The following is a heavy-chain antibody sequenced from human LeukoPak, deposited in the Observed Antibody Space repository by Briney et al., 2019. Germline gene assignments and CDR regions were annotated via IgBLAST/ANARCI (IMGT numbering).Heavy chain of an antibody. Sequence: GASVKVSCTTSGYTFTGYYMHWMRQAPGQGLEWMGWINLNSGGTNYAQKFQGRVIMTRDTSTSTAYMELNRLRFDDTAVYYCASWAGGNEPIASFDYWGQGTLVTVSP. CDR3: ASWAGGNEPIASFDY. J-gene: IGHJ4*02. CDR1: GYTFTGYY. D-gene: IGHD1-14*01. CDR2: INLNSGGT. V-gene: IGHV1-2*02.